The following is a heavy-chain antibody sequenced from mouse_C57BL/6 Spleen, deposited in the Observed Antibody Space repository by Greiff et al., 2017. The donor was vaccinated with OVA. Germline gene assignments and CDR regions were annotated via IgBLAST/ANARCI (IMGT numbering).Heavy chain of an antibody. CDR1: GYTFTSYW. CDR2: IHPNSGST. J-gene: IGHJ3*01. D-gene: IGHD2-4*01. Sequence: QVQLQQPGAELVKPGASVKLSCKASGYTFTSYWMHWVKQRPGQGLEWIGMIHPNSGSTNYNEKFKSKATLTVDKSSSTAYMQLSSLTSEDSAVYYGARSEGIYYDYPWFAYWGQGTLVTVSA. CDR3: ARSEGIYYDYPWFAY. V-gene: IGHV1-64*01.